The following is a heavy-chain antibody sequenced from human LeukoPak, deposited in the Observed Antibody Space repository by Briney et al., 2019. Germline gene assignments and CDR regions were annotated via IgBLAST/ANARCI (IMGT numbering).Heavy chain of an antibody. D-gene: IGHD1-7*01. CDR1: GGSISGYF. Sequence: SETLSLTCTVSGGSISGYFWSWIRQPPGRGLEWIGYIYYIGSPKYNPSLKSRVTISVDTSKNQFSLKLSSVTAADTAVYYCARGGALTGTQYTFDYWGQGTLVTVSS. CDR3: ARGGALTGTQYTFDY. J-gene: IGHJ4*02. V-gene: IGHV4-59*01. CDR2: IYYIGSP.